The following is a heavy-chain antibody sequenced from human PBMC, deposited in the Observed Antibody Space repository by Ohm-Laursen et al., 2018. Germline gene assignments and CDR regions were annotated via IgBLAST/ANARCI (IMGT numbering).Heavy chain of an antibody. J-gene: IGHJ4*02. Sequence: SLRLSCAASGFTFSSYCMTWVRQAPAKGLEWVANINHDGSEKYYVDSVKGRFTISRDNAKNSLHLQMDSLRVEDTAVYFCARESIAPFFWGQGTLVTVSS. CDR1: GFTFSSYC. CDR3: ARESIAPFF. CDR2: INHDGSEK. D-gene: IGHD2/OR15-2a*01. V-gene: IGHV3-7*01.